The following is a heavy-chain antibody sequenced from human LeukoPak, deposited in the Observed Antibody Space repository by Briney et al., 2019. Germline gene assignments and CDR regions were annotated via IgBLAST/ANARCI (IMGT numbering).Heavy chain of an antibody. CDR2: INQRRNT. J-gene: IGHJ2*01. Sequence: SETLSLTCVVYGESFSGYSWSWIRQPPGKGLEWIGEINQRRNTNYNPSLKSRVTISIDTCKNQFSLKLSSVTAADTAVYYCARHGWHAWYFDLWGRGTLVTVSS. D-gene: IGHD6-19*01. CDR1: GESFSGYS. CDR3: ARHGWHAWYFDL. V-gene: IGHV4-34*01.